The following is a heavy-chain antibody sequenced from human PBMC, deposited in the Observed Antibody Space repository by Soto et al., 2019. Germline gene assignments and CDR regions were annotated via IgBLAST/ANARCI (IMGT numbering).Heavy chain of an antibody. CDR1: GFSLTTDGVG. Sequence: QITLKESGPPLVIPTQTLTLTCSFSGFSLTTDGVGVGWVRQPPGEALEWLALIYWDDDERYSPSLKTRLTITKDPSKNQVVLIMTNMDPVDTATYYCAHSRNLITEDAQVGDFDYWGQGTLVTVSS. J-gene: IGHJ4*02. V-gene: IGHV2-5*02. CDR2: IYWDDDE. D-gene: IGHD3-10*01. CDR3: AHSRNLITEDAQVGDFDY.